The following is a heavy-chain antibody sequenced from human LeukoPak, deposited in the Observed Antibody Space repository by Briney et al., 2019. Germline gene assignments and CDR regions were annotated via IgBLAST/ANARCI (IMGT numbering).Heavy chain of an antibody. CDR1: GGSISRYY. CDR3: ARDDLEYTVHYGMDV. Sequence: SETLSLTCGVSGGSISRYYWSWIRLPAGKGLEWIGRIHNSGTTNYNPSLRSRVTMSVDTSKNQISLKLTSVTAADTAVYSCARDDLEYTVHYGMDVWGQGTTVTVSS. CDR2: IHNSGTT. J-gene: IGHJ6*02. V-gene: IGHV4-4*07. D-gene: IGHD2/OR15-2a*01.